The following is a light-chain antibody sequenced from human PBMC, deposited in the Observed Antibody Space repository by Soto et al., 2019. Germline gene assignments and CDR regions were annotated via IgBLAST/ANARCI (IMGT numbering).Light chain of an antibody. V-gene: IGLV1-40*01. CDR1: SSNIGAGYD. Sequence: QSVLTQPPSVSGAPGQRVTISCTGSSSNIGAGYDVHWYQQLPETAPKLLIYGNNNRPSGVPDRFSGSKSGTTASLAITGLQAEEEDDYYCQSYDSSRSALVFGTGTKLTVL. CDR3: QSYDSSRSALV. J-gene: IGLJ1*01. CDR2: GNN.